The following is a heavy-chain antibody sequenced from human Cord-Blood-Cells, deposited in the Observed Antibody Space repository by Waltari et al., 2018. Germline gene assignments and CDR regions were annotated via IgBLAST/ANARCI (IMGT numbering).Heavy chain of an antibody. V-gene: IGHV4-30-2*01. D-gene: IGHD5-12*01. CDR3: ARDGRGYSGFDY. CDR2: IYHSGST. Sequence: QLQLQESGSGLVKPSQTLSLTCAVSGGSISSGGYSWSWIRQPPGKGLEWIGYIYHSGSTYYNPSLKSRVTISVDRSKNQFSLKLSSVTAADTAVYYCARDGRGYSGFDYWGQGTLVTVSS. CDR1: GGSISSGGYS. J-gene: IGHJ4*02.